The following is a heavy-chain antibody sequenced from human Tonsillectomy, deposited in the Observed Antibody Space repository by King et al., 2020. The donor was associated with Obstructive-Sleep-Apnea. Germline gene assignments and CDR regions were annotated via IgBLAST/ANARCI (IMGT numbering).Heavy chain of an antibody. CDR3: AGVPMITFGGGPGDYYYYGMDV. D-gene: IGHD3-16*01. CDR1: GFTFSSYS. Sequence: VQLVESGGGLVKPGGSLRLSCAASGFTFSSYSMNWVRQAPGKGLEWVSSISSSSSYIYYAASVKGRFTISRDNAKNSLYLQINSLRAEDPAVYYCAGVPMITFGGGPGDYYYYGMDVWGQGTTVTVSS. V-gene: IGHV3-21*01. CDR2: ISSSSSYI. J-gene: IGHJ6*02.